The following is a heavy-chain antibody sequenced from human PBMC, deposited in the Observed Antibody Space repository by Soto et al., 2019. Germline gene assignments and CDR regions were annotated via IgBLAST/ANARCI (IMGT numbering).Heavy chain of an antibody. D-gene: IGHD6-13*01. CDR1: GFTFSSYG. J-gene: IGHJ4*02. CDR2: ISYDGSNK. V-gene: IGHV3-30*18. CDR3: AKDRAGTIAAQLYYFDY. Sequence: GGSLRLSCAASGFTFSSYGMHWVRQAPGKGLEWVAVISYDGSNKYYADSVKGRFTISRDNSKNTLYLQMNSLRAEDTAVYYCAKDRAGTIAAQLYYFDYWGQGTLVTVSS.